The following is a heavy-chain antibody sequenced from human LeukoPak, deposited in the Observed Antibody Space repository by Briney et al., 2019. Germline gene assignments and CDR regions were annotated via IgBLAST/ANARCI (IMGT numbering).Heavy chain of an antibody. Sequence: ASVKVSCKASGYTFTGYYMHWVRQAPGQGLEWMGWINPNSGGTNYAQKFQGRVTMTRDTSISTAYMELSRLRSEDTAVYYCATSRELPLRYFDYWGQGTLVTVSS. CDR3: ATSRELPLRYFDY. J-gene: IGHJ4*02. D-gene: IGHD1-26*01. CDR2: INPNSGGT. CDR1: GYTFTGYY. V-gene: IGHV1-2*02.